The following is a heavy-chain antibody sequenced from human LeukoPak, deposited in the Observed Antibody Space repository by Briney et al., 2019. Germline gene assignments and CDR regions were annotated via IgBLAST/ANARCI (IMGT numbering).Heavy chain of an antibody. CDR1: GYTFTSYD. Sequence: GASVKVSCKASGYTFTSYDINWVRQATGQGLEWMGWMNPNSGNTGYAQKFQGRVTITRNTSISTAYMELSSLRSEDTAVYYCAMGNYYDSSGSYGDAFDIWGQGTMVTVSS. D-gene: IGHD3-22*01. J-gene: IGHJ3*02. CDR3: AMGNYYDSSGSYGDAFDI. CDR2: MNPNSGNT. V-gene: IGHV1-8*03.